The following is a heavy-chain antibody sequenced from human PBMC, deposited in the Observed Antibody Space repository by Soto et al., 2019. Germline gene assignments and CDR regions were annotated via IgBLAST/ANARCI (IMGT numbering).Heavy chain of an antibody. CDR1: GFTFSSYS. CDR3: ARDSGYSSGQIAY. V-gene: IGHV3-48*01. CDR2: ISSSSSTI. J-gene: IGHJ4*02. Sequence: EVQLVESGGGLVQPGGSLRLSCAASGFTFSSYSMNWVRQAPGKGLEWVSYISSSSSTIYYADSVKGRFTISRDNAKNSMYSQMNCLTGENTSVYYCARDSGYSSGQIAYWGQGPLVTVSS. D-gene: IGHD5-18*01.